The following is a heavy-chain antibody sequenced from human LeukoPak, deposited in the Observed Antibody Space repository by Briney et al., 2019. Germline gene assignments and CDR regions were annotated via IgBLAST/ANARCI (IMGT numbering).Heavy chain of an antibody. J-gene: IGHJ4*02. V-gene: IGHV4-4*07. CDR3: ARALNPLPGTYYFDY. Sequence: SETLSLTCSVSGASISTHYWTWIRQPAGKGLEWIGRIYISGTTNYNPSLNSRVTMSVDTSKNQLSLNLISVTAADTAVYYCARALNPLPGTYYFDYWGQGTLVTVSS. D-gene: IGHD2-15*01. CDR2: IYISGTT. CDR1: GASISTHY.